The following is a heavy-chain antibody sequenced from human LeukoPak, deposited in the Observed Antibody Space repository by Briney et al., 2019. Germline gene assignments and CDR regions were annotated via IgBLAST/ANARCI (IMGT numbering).Heavy chain of an antibody. CDR3: ARDGYCSGGSCYSNYYGMDV. V-gene: IGHV1-69*13. Sequence: GASVKVSCKASGGTFSSYAISWVRQAPGQGLEWMGGIIPIFGTANYAQKFQGRVTITADESTSTAYMELSSLRSEDTAVYYCARDGYCSGGSCYSNYYGMDVWGQGTTVTVSS. CDR1: GGTFSSYA. J-gene: IGHJ6*02. CDR2: IIPIFGTA. D-gene: IGHD2-15*01.